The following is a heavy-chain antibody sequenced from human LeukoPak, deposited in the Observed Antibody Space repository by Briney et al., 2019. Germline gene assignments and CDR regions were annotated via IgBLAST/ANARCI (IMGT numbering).Heavy chain of an antibody. J-gene: IGHJ1*01. CDR3: ASTLYCGGDCEYFQH. CDR1: GGSISSSSYY. V-gene: IGHV4-39*07. D-gene: IGHD2-21*02. CDR2: IYYSGST. Sequence: SETLSLTCTVSGGSISSSSYYWGWIRQPPGKGLEWIGSIYYSGSTYYNPSLKSRVTISVDTSKNQFSLKLSSVTAADTAVYYCASTLYCGGDCEYFQHWGQGTLVTVSS.